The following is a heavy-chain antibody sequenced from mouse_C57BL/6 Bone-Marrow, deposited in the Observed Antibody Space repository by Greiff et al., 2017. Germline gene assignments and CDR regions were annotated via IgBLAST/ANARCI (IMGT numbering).Heavy chain of an antibody. D-gene: IGHD1-1*01. J-gene: IGHJ4*01. Sequence: VQLQQPGAELVKPGASVKLSCKASGYTFTSYWMHWVKQRPGQGLEWIGMIHPNSGSTNYNEKFKSKATLTVDKSSSTAYMQLSSLTSEDSAVYYCARAITTVVAYYYAMDYCGQGTSVTVSS. CDR3: ARAITTVVAYYYAMDY. V-gene: IGHV1-64*01. CDR1: GYTFTSYW. CDR2: IHPNSGST.